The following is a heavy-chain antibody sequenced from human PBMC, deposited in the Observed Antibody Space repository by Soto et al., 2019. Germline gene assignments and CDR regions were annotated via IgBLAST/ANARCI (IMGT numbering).Heavy chain of an antibody. Sequence: QVQLVESGGGVVQPGRSLRLSCAASGFTFSSYTMHWVRQAPGKGLEWVALISYDGSNKYYADSVKGRFTISRDNSKNPLYLQMNSMRAEDTAVYYCARGAAIAVAGASCDYWGQGTLVTVSS. D-gene: IGHD6-19*01. CDR3: ARGAAIAVAGASCDY. CDR1: GFTFSSYT. CDR2: ISYDGSNK. V-gene: IGHV3-30-3*01. J-gene: IGHJ4*02.